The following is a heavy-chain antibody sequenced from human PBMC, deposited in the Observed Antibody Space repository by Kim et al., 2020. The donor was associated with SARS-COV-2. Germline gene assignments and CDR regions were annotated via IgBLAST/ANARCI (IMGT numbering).Heavy chain of an antibody. V-gene: IGHV3-48*03. CDR1: GFTFSSYE. J-gene: IGHJ6*04. Sequence: GGSLRLSCAASGFTFSSYEMNWFRQAPGKGLEWVSYISSSGSTIYYADSVKGRFTISRDNAKNSLYLQMNSLRAEDTAVYYCARDPYSSSYNYYGMDVWGKGTTVTVTS. CDR2: ISSSGSTI. CDR3: ARDPYSSSYNYYGMDV. D-gene: IGHD6-13*01.